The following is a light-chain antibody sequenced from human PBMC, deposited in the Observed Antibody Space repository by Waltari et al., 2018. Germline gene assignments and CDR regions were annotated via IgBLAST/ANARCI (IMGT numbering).Light chain of an antibody. Sequence: DIQMTQSPSTLSASVGDRVTITCRASQSISSWLAWYQQKPGKAPKLLIYKASSLESGVPSRVRGSGSGTEFTLTISSLQPDDFATYYCQQYNSYSRTFGQGTNVEIK. J-gene: IGKJ1*01. CDR3: QQYNSYSRT. CDR1: QSISSW. CDR2: KAS. V-gene: IGKV1-5*03.